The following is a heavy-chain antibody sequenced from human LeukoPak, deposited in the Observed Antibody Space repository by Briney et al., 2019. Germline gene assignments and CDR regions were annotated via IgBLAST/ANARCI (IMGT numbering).Heavy chain of an antibody. Sequence: PSQTLSLTCVISGDSVSSNTAAWIWIRHSPSRGLEWLGRPYYRSKWFNDYAVSVKSRITINADTSKNQFSLQLNSVTPEDTAVYYCARVSAGIRIDCWGQGTLVTVSS. V-gene: IGHV6-1*01. J-gene: IGHJ4*02. CDR1: GDSVSSNTAA. CDR2: PYYRSKWFN. D-gene: IGHD6-13*01. CDR3: ARVSAGIRIDC.